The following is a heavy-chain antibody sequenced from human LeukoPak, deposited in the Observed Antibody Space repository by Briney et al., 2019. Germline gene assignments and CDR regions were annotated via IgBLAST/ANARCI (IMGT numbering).Heavy chain of an antibody. D-gene: IGHD6-19*01. V-gene: IGHV3-7*01. Sequence: GGSLRLSCEASGFSFSSYWMIWVRQAPGKGLEWVGNIQQDGSGKEYVDAVKGRFTISRENAKNSLYLQMDSLRAEDTAVYYCARDTFRGWSAFDFWGQGTLVTVSS. J-gene: IGHJ4*02. CDR3: ARDTFRGWSAFDF. CDR1: GFSFSSYW. CDR2: IQQDGSGK.